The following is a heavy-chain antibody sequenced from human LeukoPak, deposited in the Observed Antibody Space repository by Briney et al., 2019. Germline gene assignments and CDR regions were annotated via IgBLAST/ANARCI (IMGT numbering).Heavy chain of an antibody. V-gene: IGHV3-11*03. CDR2: ISSSSSYT. Sequence: GRSLRLSCAASGFTFSDYYMSWIRQAPGKGLEWVSYISSSSSYTNYADSVKGRFTISRDNAKNSLYLQMNSLRAEDTAVYYCARNVLPDNWFDPWGQGTLVTVSS. CDR3: ARNVLPDNWFDP. CDR1: GFTFSDYY. D-gene: IGHD3-10*01. J-gene: IGHJ5*02.